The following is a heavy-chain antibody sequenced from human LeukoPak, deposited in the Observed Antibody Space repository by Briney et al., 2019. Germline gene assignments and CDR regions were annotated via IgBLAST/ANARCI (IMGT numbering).Heavy chain of an antibody. CDR3: ARDSNTAMVTEY. J-gene: IGHJ4*02. V-gene: IGHV3-66*01. D-gene: IGHD5-18*01. CDR1: GFTVSSNY. Sequence: PGGSLRLSCAASGFTVSSNYMSWVRQAPGKGLEGVSVIYSGGSTYYADSVKGRFTISRDNSKNTLYLQMNSLRAEDTAVYYCARDSNTAMVTEYWGQGTLVTVSS. CDR2: IYSGGST.